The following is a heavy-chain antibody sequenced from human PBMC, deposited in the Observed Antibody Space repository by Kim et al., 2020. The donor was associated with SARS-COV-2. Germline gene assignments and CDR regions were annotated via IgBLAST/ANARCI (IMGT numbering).Heavy chain of an antibody. CDR3: ARRFSNTSGWGSHYCDL. CDR2: INHSGRT. J-gene: IGHJ4*02. D-gene: IGHD3-10*01. Sequence: SETLSLTCAVYGGSFSGYYWSWIRQPPGKGLEWIGEINHSGRTNYNPSLKSRVTISVDTSKNQFSLKLTSVTAAGTAVYFCARRFSNTSGWGSHYCDLWGQGILVTVSS. CDR1: GGSFSGYY. V-gene: IGHV4-34*01.